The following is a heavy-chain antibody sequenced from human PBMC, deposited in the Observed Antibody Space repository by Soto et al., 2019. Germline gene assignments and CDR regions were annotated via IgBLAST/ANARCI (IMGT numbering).Heavy chain of an antibody. D-gene: IGHD3-22*01. CDR2: IIPMSGTA. Sequence: ASMKVSCNASGDTFSSHSSHVISWVRQAPGQGLELMGVIIPMSGTANYAQKLQGRVTITADESTDTAYMEVSSLRSEDTAVYYCARVSGSSGYMNLHXWGQGTLFTVSX. J-gene: IGHJ4*02. V-gene: IGHV1-69*13. CDR1: GDTFSSHSSHV. CDR3: ARVSGSSGYMNLHX.